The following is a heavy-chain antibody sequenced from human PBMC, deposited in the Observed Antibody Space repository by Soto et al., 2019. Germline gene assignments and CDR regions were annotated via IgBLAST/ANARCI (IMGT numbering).Heavy chain of an antibody. J-gene: IGHJ5*02. CDR3: ARGHYSDSSGPLRWFDP. CDR2: MNPNSGNT. CDR1: GYTFTSYD. Sequence: QVQLVQSGAEVKKPGASVKVSCKASGYTFTSYDINWVRQATGQGLEWMGWMNPNSGNTGYAQKFQGRVTMTRNTSISTAYMELSSLRSEDTAVYYCARGHYSDSSGPLRWFDPWGQGTLVTVSS. V-gene: IGHV1-8*01. D-gene: IGHD3-22*01.